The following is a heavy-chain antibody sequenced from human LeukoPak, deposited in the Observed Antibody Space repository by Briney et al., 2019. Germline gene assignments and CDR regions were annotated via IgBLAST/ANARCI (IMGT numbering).Heavy chain of an antibody. D-gene: IGHD2-2*03. CDR3: ARAGYASSWYAQFPFSFDY. CDR2: IYSSGTT. CDR1: ADSIGISTYY. V-gene: IGHV4-39*07. Sequence: PSETLSLTCTVSADSIGISTYYWGWVRQPPGKGLEWIGSIYSSGTTYYNPSLKGQLTISLDTSKNQFSLKLTSVTAADTAVYYCARAGYASSWYAQFPFSFDYWGHGTLVTVSS. J-gene: IGHJ4*01.